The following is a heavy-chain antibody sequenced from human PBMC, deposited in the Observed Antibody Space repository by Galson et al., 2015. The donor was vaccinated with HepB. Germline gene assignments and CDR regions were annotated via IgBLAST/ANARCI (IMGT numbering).Heavy chain of an antibody. CDR3: ARDLAAAVGFYYYYYGMDV. V-gene: IGHV3-7*01. Sequence: SLRLSCAASGFTFSSYWMSWVRQAPGKGLEWVANIKQDGSEKYYVDSVKGRFTISRDNAKNSLYLQMNSLRAEDTAVYYCARDLAAAVGFYYYYYGMDVWGQGTTVTVSS. J-gene: IGHJ6*02. CDR2: IKQDGSEK. D-gene: IGHD6-13*01. CDR1: GFTFSSYW.